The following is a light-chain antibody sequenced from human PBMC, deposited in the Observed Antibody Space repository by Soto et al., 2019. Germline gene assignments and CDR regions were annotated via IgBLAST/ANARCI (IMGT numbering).Light chain of an antibody. CDR3: QVWEATGDQVV. J-gene: IGLJ2*01. Sequence: SYELTQPPSGSVAPGETARISCGGNNVGSRSVHWYQQKPGQAPFLVIYYDSDRPSGIPERFSGSNSGNTATLIISRVEAVDEADYYCQVWEATGDQVVFGGGTKLTVL. V-gene: IGLV3-21*01. CDR1: NVGSRS. CDR2: YDS.